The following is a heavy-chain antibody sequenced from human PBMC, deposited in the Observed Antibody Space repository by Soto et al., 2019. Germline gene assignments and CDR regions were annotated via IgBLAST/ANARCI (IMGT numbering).Heavy chain of an antibody. D-gene: IGHD3-3*01. V-gene: IGHV3-23*01. CDR3: AKDVVSAFWSADWFDS. J-gene: IGHJ5*01. Sequence: PXGSLRLSCAASGFTFSSYSRTGVRQAPGKGLEWVSSITGSGISTYYADSVKGRFTISRDNSKNTVYLQMRSLRADDTAVCYCAKDVVSAFWSADWFDSWGQRTLVTVSS. CDR1: GFTFSSYS. CDR2: ITGSGIST.